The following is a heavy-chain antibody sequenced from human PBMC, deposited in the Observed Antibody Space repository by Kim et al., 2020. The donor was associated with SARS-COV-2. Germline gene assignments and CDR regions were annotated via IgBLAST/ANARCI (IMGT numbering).Heavy chain of an antibody. J-gene: IGHJ4*02. V-gene: IGHV4-39*01. Sequence: SRVTISVDTSKNQFSLTLSSVTAADTAVYYCARHPTAKVLRFLEWLLYLDNWGQGTLVTVSS. D-gene: IGHD3-3*01. CDR3: ARHPTAKVLRFLEWLLYLDN.